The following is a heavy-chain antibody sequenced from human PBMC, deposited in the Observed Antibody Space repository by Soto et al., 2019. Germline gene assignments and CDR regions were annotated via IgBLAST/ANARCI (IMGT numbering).Heavy chain of an antibody. V-gene: IGHV5-51*01. Sequence: EVQLVQSGAEVKKPGESLKISCKGSGYSFTSYWIGWVRQMPGKGLEWMGIIYPGDSDTRYSPSFQGQVTLSADKSISTDYLQWSSLWAWDTAMYYCARKGSSNFWSGYAGDEFGFWGQGTLVTVSS. CDR2: IYPGDSDT. D-gene: IGHD3-3*01. CDR3: ARKGSSNFWSGYAGDEFGF. CDR1: GYSFTSYW. J-gene: IGHJ4*02.